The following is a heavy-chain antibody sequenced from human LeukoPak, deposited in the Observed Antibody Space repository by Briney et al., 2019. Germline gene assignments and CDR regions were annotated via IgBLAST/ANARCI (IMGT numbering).Heavy chain of an antibody. CDR3: TRYNNDHFDC. CDR2: IEYDGSRA. V-gene: IGHV3-33*01. D-gene: IGHD1-14*01. CDR1: GFTFGGYG. Sequence: PGGSLTLSCAGSGFTFGGYGMHWFSQTPGKGLEWVAVIEYDGSRAFYADSVKGRFTNYSDNSKNTMSVQMDDLRAEDTAVYYCTRYNNDHFDCWGQGTLVTVSS. J-gene: IGHJ4*02.